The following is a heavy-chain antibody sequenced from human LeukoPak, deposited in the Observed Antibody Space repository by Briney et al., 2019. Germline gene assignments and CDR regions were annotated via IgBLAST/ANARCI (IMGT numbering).Heavy chain of an antibody. D-gene: IGHD6-13*01. CDR1: GFTFSSYA. J-gene: IGHJ4*02. V-gene: IGHV3-30-3*01. CDR2: MSNDGSNK. Sequence: PGGSLRLSCAASGFTFSSYAMHWVRQAPGNGLEWVAVMSNDGSNKYYADSVKGRFTISRDNSKNTLYLQMNSLRAEDTAVYYCAKDRLAAAGTLDYWGQGTLATVSS. CDR3: AKDRLAAAGTLDY.